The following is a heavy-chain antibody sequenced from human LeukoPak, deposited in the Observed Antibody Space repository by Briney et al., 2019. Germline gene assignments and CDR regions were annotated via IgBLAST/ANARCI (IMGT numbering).Heavy chain of an antibody. CDR1: GLVFSNYA. J-gene: IGHJ4*02. Sequence: GGSLRLSCAASGLVFSNYAMSWVRLSRGKGLEWITVITRSGDTTHYADSVKGRFTISRDNAKNTVYLQMTGLTVEDSGVYYCHGGYAYGLENVDYWGQGTLVTVSS. V-gene: IGHV3-23*01. D-gene: IGHD3-16*01. CDR3: HGGYAYGLENVDY. CDR2: ITRSGDTT.